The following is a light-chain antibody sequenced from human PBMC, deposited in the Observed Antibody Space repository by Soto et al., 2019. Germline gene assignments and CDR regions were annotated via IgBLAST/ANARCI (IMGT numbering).Light chain of an antibody. CDR3: GSWDSSLSAYV. CDR1: SSNIGGNS. Sequence: VLTQPPSVSAAPGQKVTISCSGSSSNIGGNSVSWYQQLPGTAPKLLIYDDNKRPSGIPDRFSGSKSGTSATLGITGFQTGDEADYYCGSWDSSLSAYVFGTGTKVTGL. CDR2: DDN. J-gene: IGLJ1*01. V-gene: IGLV1-51*01.